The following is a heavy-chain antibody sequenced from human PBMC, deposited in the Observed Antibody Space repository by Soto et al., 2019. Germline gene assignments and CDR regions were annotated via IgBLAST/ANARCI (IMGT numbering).Heavy chain of an antibody. V-gene: IGHV5-51*01. CDR2: IYPGDSDT. CDR3: ARHVAWNYGGYYGMDV. Sequence: PGGSLKISCSGSGYSFTSYWIGWGRQMPWKGLEWMGIIYPGDSDTGYSPSFQGQVTISADKSISTAYLQWSSLKASDTAMYYCARHVAWNYGGYYGMDVWGQGTTVTVSS. CDR1: GYSFTSYW. D-gene: IGHD1-7*01. J-gene: IGHJ6*02.